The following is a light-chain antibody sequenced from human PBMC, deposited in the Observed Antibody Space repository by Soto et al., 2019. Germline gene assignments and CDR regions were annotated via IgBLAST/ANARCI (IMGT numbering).Light chain of an antibody. CDR3: CSYAGSRIHYV. CDR2: EVS. J-gene: IGLJ1*01. V-gene: IGLV2-23*02. Sequence: QSALTQPACVSGSPGQSITISCTGTSSDVGSYNLVSWYQQHPGKAPKLMIYEVSKRPSGVSNGFSGSKSGNTASLTISGLQAKDEADYYCCSYAGSRIHYVFGTGTKLTVL. CDR1: SSDVGSYNL.